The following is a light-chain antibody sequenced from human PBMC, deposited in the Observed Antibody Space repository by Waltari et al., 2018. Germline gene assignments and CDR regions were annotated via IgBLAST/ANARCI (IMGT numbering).Light chain of an antibody. Sequence: DIVLTQSPGTLSLSPGERATLSCRASQSVNRYSAWYQHKPGKAPRLLIYDASHRATGIPASFSGSGSVTDFTLTISSLGPEDFAVYYGEQRANWPPVTFGQGTRLEIK. J-gene: IGKJ5*01. V-gene: IGKV3-11*01. CDR1: QSVNRY. CDR3: EQRANWPPVT. CDR2: DAS.